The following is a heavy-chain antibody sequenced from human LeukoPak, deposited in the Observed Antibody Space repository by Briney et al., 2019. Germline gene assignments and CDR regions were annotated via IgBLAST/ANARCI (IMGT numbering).Heavy chain of an antibody. Sequence: PGGSLRLSCAASGFTFSNYAMSWVRQAPGKGLEWISSISGSGDNTYHADSVKGRFTISRDNSKNMVYLQMNSLRAEDTAVYYCAKAYCGGHCYSGVDFFDYWGQGTLVTVSS. CDR2: ISGSGDNT. J-gene: IGHJ4*02. CDR3: AKAYCGGHCYSGVDFFDY. D-gene: IGHD2-21*02. CDR1: GFTFSNYA. V-gene: IGHV3-23*01.